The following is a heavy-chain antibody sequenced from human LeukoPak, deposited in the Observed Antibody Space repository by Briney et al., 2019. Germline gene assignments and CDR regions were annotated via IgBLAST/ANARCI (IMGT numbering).Heavy chain of an antibody. CDR2: IYYSGRT. D-gene: IGHD6-13*01. CDR3: AKHVGYSTSW. V-gene: IGHV4-61*01. CDR1: GGSVGRSNYF. Sequence: SETLTLTCTLSGGSVGRSNYFCRWIRQPPGKGLEWIGYIYYSGRTNYNPSLKSRVAISVDTSKNQFSLKLSSVTAADTPVYYCAKHVGYSTSWWGQGTLVTVSS. J-gene: IGHJ4*02.